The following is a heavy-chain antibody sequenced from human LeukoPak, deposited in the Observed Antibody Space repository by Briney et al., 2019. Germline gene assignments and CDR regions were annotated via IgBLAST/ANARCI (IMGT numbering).Heavy chain of an antibody. CDR1: GFTFSNYY. J-gene: IGHJ4*02. Sequence: GGSLRLSCAASGFTFSNYYMSWIRQAPGKGLEWVSYISSSSSYTNYADSVKGRFTISRDNAKNSLYLQMNSLRDEDTAVYYCARHSGNSFDYWGQGTLVTVSS. CDR2: ISSSSSYT. V-gene: IGHV3-11*06. D-gene: IGHD2-21*01. CDR3: ARHSGNSFDY.